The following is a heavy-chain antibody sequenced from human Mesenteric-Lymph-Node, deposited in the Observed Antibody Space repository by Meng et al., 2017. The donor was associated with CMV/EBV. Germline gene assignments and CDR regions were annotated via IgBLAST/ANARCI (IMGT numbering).Heavy chain of an antibody. CDR2: FDPEDGET. Sequence: SGYTLTELSMHWVRQDPGKGLEWMGGFDPEDGETIYAQKFQGRVTMTEDTSTDTAYMELSSLRSEDTAVYYCATDLVVYYGSGSYTDYWGQGTLVTVSS. D-gene: IGHD3-10*01. J-gene: IGHJ4*01. V-gene: IGHV1-24*01. CDR3: ATDLVVYYGSGSYTDY. CDR1: GYTLTELS.